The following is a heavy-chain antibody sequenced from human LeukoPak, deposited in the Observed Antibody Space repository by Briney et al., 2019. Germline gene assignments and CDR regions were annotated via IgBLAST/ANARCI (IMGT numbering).Heavy chain of an antibody. D-gene: IGHD1-26*01. Sequence: GGSLRLSCAASGFTFSNAWMSWVCQAPGKGLEWVGRIKSKTDGGTTDYAAPVKGRFTISRDDSKNTLYLQMNSLKTEDTAVYYCTTTIVGATYFDYWGQGTLVTVSS. CDR1: GFTFSNAW. J-gene: IGHJ4*02. CDR2: IKSKTDGGTT. V-gene: IGHV3-15*01. CDR3: TTTIVGATYFDY.